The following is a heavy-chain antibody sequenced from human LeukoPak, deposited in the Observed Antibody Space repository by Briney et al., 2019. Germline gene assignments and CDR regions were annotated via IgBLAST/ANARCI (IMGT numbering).Heavy chain of an antibody. J-gene: IGHJ5*02. V-gene: IGHV1-2*02. CDR3: ARARYYYGSGSYYWFDP. CDR1: GYTFTGYY. CDR2: INPNSGGT. D-gene: IGHD3-10*01. Sequence: ASVKVSCKASGYTFTGYYMHWVRQAPGQGLEWMGWINPNSGGTNYAQKFQGRVTMTRDTPISTAYMELSRLRSDDTAVYYCARARYYYGSGSYYWFDPWGQGTLVTVSS.